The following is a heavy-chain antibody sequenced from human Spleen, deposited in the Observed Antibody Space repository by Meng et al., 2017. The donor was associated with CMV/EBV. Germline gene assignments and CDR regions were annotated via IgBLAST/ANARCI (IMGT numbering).Heavy chain of an antibody. CDR1: GYKFIDYH. Sequence: ASVKVSCKASGYKFIDYHIHWVRQAPGQGLEWMGIINPNGGSATYAQNFQGRFTMTSDTSTTTVYMELSSLRSEDAAVYYCARDLLRGHHYGMDVWGQGTTVTVSS. V-gene: IGHV1-46*01. J-gene: IGHJ6*02. CDR2: INPNGGSA. CDR3: ARDLLRGHHYGMDV.